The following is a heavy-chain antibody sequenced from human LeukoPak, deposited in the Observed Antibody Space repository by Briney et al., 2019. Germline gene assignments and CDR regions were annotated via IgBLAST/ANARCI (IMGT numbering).Heavy chain of an antibody. J-gene: IGHJ4*02. CDR2: INPNSGGT. Sequence: ASVKVSCKASGYTFTGYYMHWVRQAPGQGLEWMGWINPNSGGTNYAQKFQGRVTMTRDTSISTAYMELSRLRSDDTAVYYCAREANYGDYTHFDYWGQGTLVTVSS. V-gene: IGHV1-2*02. CDR3: AREANYGDYTHFDY. D-gene: IGHD4-17*01. CDR1: GYTFTGYY.